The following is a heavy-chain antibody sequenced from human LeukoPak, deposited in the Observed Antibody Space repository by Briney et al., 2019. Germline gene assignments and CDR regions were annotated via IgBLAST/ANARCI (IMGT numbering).Heavy chain of an antibody. CDR2: ISASGGST. CDR3: AKDLNYDFWSGYSYYGMDV. J-gene: IGHJ6*02. V-gene: IGHV3-23*01. D-gene: IGHD3-3*01. CDR1: GLTFRSYA. Sequence: PGGSLRLSCAASGLTFRSYAMSWVRQAPGKGLEWVSGISASGGSTHYADSVKGRFTISRDSSKNTLYLQMNSLRAEDTAIYYCAKDLNYDFWSGYSYYGMDVWGQGTTVTASS.